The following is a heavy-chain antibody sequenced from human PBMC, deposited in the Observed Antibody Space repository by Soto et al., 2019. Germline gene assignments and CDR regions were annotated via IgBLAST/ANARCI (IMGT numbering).Heavy chain of an antibody. V-gene: IGHV5-10-1*01. J-gene: IGHJ6*02. CDR3: ARFRGGSGYSYYYYGMDV. CDR2: IDPSDSYT. Sequence: LESFCKGSGNSFNHIWSRLVRQIPGKGPEWMGRIDPSDSYTNYSPSFQGHVTISADKSISTAYLQWSSLKASDTAMYYCARFRGGSGYSYYYYGMDVWGQGTTVTVSS. CDR1: GNSFNHIW. D-gene: IGHD3-3*01.